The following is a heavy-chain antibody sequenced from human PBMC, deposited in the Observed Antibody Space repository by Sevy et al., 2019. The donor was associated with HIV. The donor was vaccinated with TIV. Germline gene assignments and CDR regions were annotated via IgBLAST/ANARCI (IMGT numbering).Heavy chain of an antibody. CDR1: GGSISSSYYY. CDR2: LNSGGST. D-gene: IGHD3-22*01. V-gene: IGHV4-39*01. CDR3: ARVVENYYDTSGFNNCLAP. J-gene: IGHJ5*02. Sequence: SETLSLTCTVSGGSISSSYYYWGWIRQPPGKGLEWIGSLNSGGSTNYNPSLKSRVTISADKYKNQFSLNLSSVTAAETAVYYCARVVENYYDTSGFNNCLAPWGQGTLVTVSS.